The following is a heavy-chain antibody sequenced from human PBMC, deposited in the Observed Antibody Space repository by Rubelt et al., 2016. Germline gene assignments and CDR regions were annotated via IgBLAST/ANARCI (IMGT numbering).Heavy chain of an antibody. J-gene: IGHJ4*02. D-gene: IGHD3-10*01. CDR2: ISAYNGNT. Sequence: QVQLVQSGAEVKKPGASVKVSCKASGYTFTSYGISWVRQAPGQGLEWMGWISAYNGNTNYAQKLQGSVTMTTDTSTSTAYMELRSLRSDDTAVYYCVRDPLPVRGVIMTPTHWGQGTLVTVSS. V-gene: IGHV1-18*01. CDR1: GYTFTSYG. CDR3: VRDPLPVRGVIMTPTH.